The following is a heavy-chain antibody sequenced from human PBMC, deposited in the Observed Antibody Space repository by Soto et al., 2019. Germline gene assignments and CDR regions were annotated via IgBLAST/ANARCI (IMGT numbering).Heavy chain of an antibody. CDR2: INSDGSTT. V-gene: IGHV3-74*01. D-gene: IGHD3-3*01. J-gene: IGHJ6*02. CDR3: ASIDFWSGMDV. CDR1: GFTFSNYW. Sequence: EVQLVESGGGLLQPGGSLRLSCAASGFTFSNYWMNWVRQAPGKGLVWVSRINSDGSTTNYADSVKGRFTISRDNAKNTLHLQMNSLRGDDTAVYYCASIDFWSGMDVWGQGTTVTVSS.